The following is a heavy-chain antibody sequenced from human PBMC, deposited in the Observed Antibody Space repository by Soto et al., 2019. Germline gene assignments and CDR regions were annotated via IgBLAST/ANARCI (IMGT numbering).Heavy chain of an antibody. J-gene: IGHJ4*02. Sequence: QVQLQESGPGLVKPSETLSLTCTVSGGSISSYYWSWIRQPPGKGLEWIGYIYYSGSTNYNPPLTRRFPISVPTAMIHSSLMLSSVTTAATAVYSCARQGVEAYGYQQEPGYFHYFVQGTLVTVSS. CDR1: GGSISSYY. CDR3: ARQGVEAYGYQQEPGYFHY. D-gene: IGHD3-10*01. V-gene: IGHV4-59*08. CDR2: IYYSGST.